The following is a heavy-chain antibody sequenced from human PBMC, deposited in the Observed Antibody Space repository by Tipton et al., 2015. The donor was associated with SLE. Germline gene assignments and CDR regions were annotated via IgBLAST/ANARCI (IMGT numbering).Heavy chain of an antibody. CDR3: ARTHRAAAEDWFDP. Sequence: LRLSCTVSGYSISSGYYWGWIRQPPGKGLEWIGSIYHSGSTDYNPSLKSRVTISVDTSKNQFSLKLSSVTAADTAVYYCARTHRAAAEDWFDPWGQGTLVTVSS. CDR1: GYSISSGYY. J-gene: IGHJ5*02. V-gene: IGHV4-38-2*02. CDR2: IYHSGST. D-gene: IGHD6-13*01.